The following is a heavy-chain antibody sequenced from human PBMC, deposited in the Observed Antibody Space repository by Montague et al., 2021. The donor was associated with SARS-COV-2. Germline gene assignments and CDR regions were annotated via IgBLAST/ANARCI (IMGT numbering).Heavy chain of an antibody. Sequence: SETLSLTCTVSGGSISSGSYYWSWIRQPAGKGLEWIGRIYYSGSTXYNPSLKSRVTISVDTSKNQFSLKLSSVTAADTAVYYCARVFPRWLQFDPYFDYWGQGTLVTVSS. J-gene: IGHJ4*02. CDR3: ARVFPRWLQFDPYFDY. CDR1: GGSISSGSYY. D-gene: IGHD5-24*01. CDR2: IYYSGST. V-gene: IGHV4-61*10.